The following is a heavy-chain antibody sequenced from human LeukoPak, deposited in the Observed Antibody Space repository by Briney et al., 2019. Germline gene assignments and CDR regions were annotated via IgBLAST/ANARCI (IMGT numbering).Heavy chain of an antibody. J-gene: IGHJ4*02. CDR1: GFTFDDYG. D-gene: IGHD3-16*02. Sequence: PGGSLRLSCATSGFTFDDYGMSWVRQVPGKRLEWVSGINWNGGSTGYADSVKGRFTISRDNAKNSLYLQMNSLRAEDTAVYYCARIGTMITFGGVIRYFDYWGQGTLVTVSS. CDR3: ARIGTMITFGGVIRYFDY. CDR2: INWNGGST. V-gene: IGHV3-20*04.